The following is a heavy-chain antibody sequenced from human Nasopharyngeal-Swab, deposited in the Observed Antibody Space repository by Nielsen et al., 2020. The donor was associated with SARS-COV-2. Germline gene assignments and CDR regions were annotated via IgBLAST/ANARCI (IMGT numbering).Heavy chain of an antibody. D-gene: IGHD3-10*01. Sequence: ASVKVSCKASGYTFTSFGISWVRHAPGQGLEWMGWISSYNGDTHYAHSLQGRITMTTDTSTSTAYLELRSLRSDDTAMYYCATAYGSVSSPEYWGQGTLVTVSS. CDR1: GYTFTSFG. CDR3: ATAYGSVSSPEY. J-gene: IGHJ4*02. CDR2: ISSYNGDT. V-gene: IGHV1-18*01.